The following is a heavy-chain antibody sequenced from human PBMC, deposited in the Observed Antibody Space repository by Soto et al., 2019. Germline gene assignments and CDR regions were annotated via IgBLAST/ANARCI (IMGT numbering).Heavy chain of an antibody. CDR2: ISSDGGST. D-gene: IGHD2-15*01. J-gene: IGHJ4*02. Sequence: GGSLRLSCAASGFTFSSYAMHWVRQAPGKGLEHVSVISSDGGSTYYANSVKGRFTVSRDNSRDTLYLQMGSLRAEDMAVYYCARGSGGSCYTPSDYWGQGTLVTVSS. CDR3: ARGSGGSCYTPSDY. V-gene: IGHV3-64*01. CDR1: GFTFSSYA.